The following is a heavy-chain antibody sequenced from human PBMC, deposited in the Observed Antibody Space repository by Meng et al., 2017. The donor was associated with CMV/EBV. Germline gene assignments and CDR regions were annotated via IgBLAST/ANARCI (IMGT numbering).Heavy chain of an antibody. CDR1: GYTFTGYY. CDR2: INPNSGGT. CDR3: GRDHGIAAAGGLY. D-gene: IGHD6-13*01. V-gene: IGHV1-2*02. Sequence: ASVNVPCKASGYTFTGYYMLWVRQAPGQALEWMGWINPNSGGTNYAQKFQGRVTMTRDTSISTAYMELSRLRSDDTAVYCCGRDHGIAAAGGLYWGQGTLVTVSS. J-gene: IGHJ4*02.